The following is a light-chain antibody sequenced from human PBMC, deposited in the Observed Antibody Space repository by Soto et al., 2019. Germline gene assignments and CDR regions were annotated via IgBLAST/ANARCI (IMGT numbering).Light chain of an antibody. CDR2: AAS. CDR3: QQSYKTPLT. CDR1: QSISNY. J-gene: IGKJ4*01. V-gene: IGKV1-39*01. Sequence: DIQMTQSPSSLSASVGDRVTITCRASQSISNYLNWYQQKPGKAPKLLIYAASSLKSGVPSMFSGSGSGTDFTLTLSILQPEDFASYYCQQSYKTPLTFGGGTKVEI.